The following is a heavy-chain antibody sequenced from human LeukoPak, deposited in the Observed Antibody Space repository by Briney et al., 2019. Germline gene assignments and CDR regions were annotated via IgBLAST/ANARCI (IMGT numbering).Heavy chain of an antibody. CDR3: ARNLVVVTAIHAFDI. D-gene: IGHD2-21*02. J-gene: IGHJ3*02. CDR2: IYYSGST. V-gene: IGHV4-59*08. CDR1: GGSISSYY. Sequence: PSETLSLTCTVSGGSISSYYWSWIRQPPGKGLEWIGYIYYSGSTNYNPSLKSRVTISVDTSKNQFSLKLSSVTAADTAVYYCARNLVVVTAIHAFDIWGQGTMATVSS.